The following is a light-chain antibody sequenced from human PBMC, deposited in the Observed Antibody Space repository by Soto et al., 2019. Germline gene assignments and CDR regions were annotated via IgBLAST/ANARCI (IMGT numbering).Light chain of an antibody. CDR1: QSVSSY. J-gene: IGKJ1*01. V-gene: IGKV3-11*01. CDR3: HQRSSWPWT. CDR2: DAS. Sequence: EIVLTQSPVTLSLSPGERATLSCRASQSVSSYLAWYQQKPGQAPRLLIYDASTRATGIPARFSGSGSGTDFTLHISSLEPADFAVYYCHQRSSWPWTFGQGTKVEIK.